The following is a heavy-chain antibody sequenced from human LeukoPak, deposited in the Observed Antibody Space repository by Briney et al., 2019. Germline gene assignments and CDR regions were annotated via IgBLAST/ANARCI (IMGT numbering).Heavy chain of an antibody. V-gene: IGHV4-59*01. J-gene: IGHJ5*02. D-gene: IGHD2-2*01. CDR2: MYYSGST. Sequence: PSETLSLTCSVSGDSIISSYYWSWIRPPPGKGLEWIGYMYYSGSTNFNPSLKSRVTISRDTSKNQFSLKLSSVTAADTAVYFCAREQGYCSTTTCQYSWFDPWGQGTLVTVSS. CDR3: AREQGYCSTTTCQYSWFDP. CDR1: GDSIISSYY.